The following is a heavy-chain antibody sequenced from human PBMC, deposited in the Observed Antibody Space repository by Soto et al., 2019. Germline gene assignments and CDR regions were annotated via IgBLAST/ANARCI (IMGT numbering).Heavy chain of an antibody. J-gene: IGHJ3*02. CDR3: ARADYGDAFDI. V-gene: IGHV1-46*01. CDR2: INPSGGST. Sequence: ASVKVSCKASGCTFTGYYMHWVRQAPGQGLEWMGIINPSGGSTSYAQKFQGRVTMTTDTSTSTVYMELSSLRSEDTAVYYCARADYGDAFDIWGQGTMVTVSS. D-gene: IGHD4-17*01. CDR1: GCTFTGYY.